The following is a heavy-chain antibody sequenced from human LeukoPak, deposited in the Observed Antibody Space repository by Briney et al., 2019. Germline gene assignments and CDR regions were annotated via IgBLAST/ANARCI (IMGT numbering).Heavy chain of an antibody. CDR2: ISGSGGST. Sequence: PGGSLRLSCAASGFTFGSYAMSWVRQAPGKGLEWVSAISGSGGSTHYADSVKGRFTISRDNSKNTLYLQMNSLRAEATAVYYCAKDLGGGHYDFWSGPNTNWGQGTLVTVSS. J-gene: IGHJ4*02. CDR1: GFTFGSYA. V-gene: IGHV3-23*01. D-gene: IGHD3-3*01. CDR3: AKDLGGGHYDFWSGPNTN.